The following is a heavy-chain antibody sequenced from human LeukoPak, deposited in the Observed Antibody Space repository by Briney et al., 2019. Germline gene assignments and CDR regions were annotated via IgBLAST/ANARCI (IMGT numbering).Heavy chain of an antibody. V-gene: IGHV3-53*01. CDR2: IYSGGST. J-gene: IGHJ4*02. CDR1: GFTFSSYA. D-gene: IGHD6-19*01. Sequence: GGSLRLSCAASGFTFSSYAMSWVRQAPGKGLEWVSVIYSGGSTYYADSVKGRFTISRDNSKNTLYLQMNSLRAEDTAVYYCARDPEGSGREGNDYWGQGTLVTVSS. CDR3: ARDPEGSGREGNDY.